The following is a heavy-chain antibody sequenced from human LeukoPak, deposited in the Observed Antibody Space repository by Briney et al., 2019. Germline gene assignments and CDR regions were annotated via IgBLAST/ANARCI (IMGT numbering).Heavy chain of an antibody. V-gene: IGHV1-2*02. D-gene: IGHD3-3*01. Sequence: ASVKVSCKASGYTFTGYYMHWVRQAPGQGLEWMGWINPNSGGTNYAQKFQGRVTMTRDTSISTAYMELSRLRSDDTAVYYCARGGKEWLLLTPYYFDYWGQGTLVTVSS. CDR3: ARGGKEWLLLTPYYFDY. J-gene: IGHJ4*02. CDR2: INPNSGGT. CDR1: GYTFTGYY.